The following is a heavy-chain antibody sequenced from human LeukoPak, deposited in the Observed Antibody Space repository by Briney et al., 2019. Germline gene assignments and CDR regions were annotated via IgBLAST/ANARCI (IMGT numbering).Heavy chain of an antibody. D-gene: IGHD3-9*01. CDR2: ISISSNYI. V-gene: IGHV3-21*01. CDR1: GFTFSNYN. Sequence: GGSLRLSCAASGFTFSNYNMNWVRQAPGKGLEWVSCISISSNYIYHPDSVKGRSTIPRDNAKNSLYLQMNSLRDEDTAVYYCARDERYFDWLLLGHDYWGQGTLVTVSS. CDR3: ARDERYFDWLLLGHDY. J-gene: IGHJ4*02.